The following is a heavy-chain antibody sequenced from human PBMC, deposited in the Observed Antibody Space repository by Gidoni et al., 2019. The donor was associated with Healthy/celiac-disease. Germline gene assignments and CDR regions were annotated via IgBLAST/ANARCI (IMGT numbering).Heavy chain of an antibody. CDR1: GFTFSSYS. D-gene: IGHD6-19*01. J-gene: IGHJ4*02. Sequence: EVQLVESGGGLVKPGGSLRLSCAASGFTFSSYSMHWVRQAPGKGLEWVSSISSSSSYIYYADSVKGRFTISRDNAKNSLYLQMNSLRAEDTAVYYCARGEWLVRLGFDYWGQGTLVTVSS. CDR3: ARGEWLVRLGFDY. V-gene: IGHV3-21*01. CDR2: ISSSSSYI.